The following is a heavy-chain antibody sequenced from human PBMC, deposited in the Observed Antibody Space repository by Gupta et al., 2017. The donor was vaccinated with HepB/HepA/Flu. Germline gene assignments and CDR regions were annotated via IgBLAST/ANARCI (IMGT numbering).Heavy chain of an antibody. Sequence: QLQLQESGSGLVKPSETLSLTCTVSGGSISSSSYYWGWIRQPPGKGLEWIGSIYYSGSTYDNPSLKSRVTISGDTSKNQFSLKLSSVTAADTAVYDGARHVEGGFDPGGQGTLVTVSS. CDR2: IYYSGST. J-gene: IGHJ5*02. CDR1: GGSISSSSYY. CDR3: ARHVEGGFDP. D-gene: IGHD5-24*01. V-gene: IGHV4-39*01.